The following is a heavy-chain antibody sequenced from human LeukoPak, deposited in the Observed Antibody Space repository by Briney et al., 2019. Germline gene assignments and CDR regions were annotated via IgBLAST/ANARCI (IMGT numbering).Heavy chain of an antibody. CDR2: INTNTGNP. Sequence: ASVKVSCKASEYTFTSYAMNWVRQAPGQGLEWMGWINTNTGNPTYARGFTGRLVFSLDTSVNTAYLEISSLKGEDSAVYYCARGGSSWYDYWGQGTLVTVSS. J-gene: IGHJ4*02. D-gene: IGHD6-13*01. CDR3: ARGGSSWYDY. CDR1: EYTFTSYA. V-gene: IGHV7-4-1*02.